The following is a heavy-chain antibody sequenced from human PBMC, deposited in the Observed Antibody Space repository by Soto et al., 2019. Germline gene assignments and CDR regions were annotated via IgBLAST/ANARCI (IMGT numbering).Heavy chain of an antibody. CDR2: IYTSGST. D-gene: IGHD3-3*01. Sequence: SETLSLTCTVSGGSISSYYWSWIRQPAGKGLEWIGRIYTSGSTNYNPSLKSRVTMSVDTSKNQFSLKLSSVTAADTAVYYCARDYTIFVVVLSHVFDYWGQGTLVTVSS. V-gene: IGHV4-4*07. CDR1: GGSISSYY. CDR3: ARDYTIFVVVLSHVFDY. J-gene: IGHJ4*02.